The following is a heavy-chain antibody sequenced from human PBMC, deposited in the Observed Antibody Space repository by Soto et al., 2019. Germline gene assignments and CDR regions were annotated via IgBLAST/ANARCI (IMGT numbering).Heavy chain of an antibody. Sequence: PGGSLRLSCTASGFTFGDYAMSWFRQAPGKGLEWVGFIRSKAYGGTTEYAASVKGRFTISRDDSKSIAYLQMNSLKTEDTAVYYCTRALPDIVVVPAAMVNWFDPWGQGTLVTVSS. J-gene: IGHJ5*02. CDR3: TRALPDIVVVPAAMVNWFDP. V-gene: IGHV3-49*03. CDR2: IRSKAYGGTT. D-gene: IGHD2-2*01. CDR1: GFTFGDYA.